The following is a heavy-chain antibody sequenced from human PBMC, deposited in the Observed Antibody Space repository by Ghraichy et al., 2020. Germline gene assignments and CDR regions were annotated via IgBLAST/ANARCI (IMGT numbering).Heavy chain of an antibody. CDR1: GFSLNSTGMF. J-gene: IGHJ4*02. CDR2: IDWEDDK. Sequence: SGPTLVKPTQTLTLTCTFSGFSLNSTGMFVNWIRQPPGKALEWLARIDWEDDKYYSASLRTRLTIAKDTSKNQVVLTMANVEPVDTATYFCARTHVNIFNTIPLDSWGQGTLVTVSS. D-gene: IGHD3-3*01. CDR3: ARTHVNIFNTIPLDS. V-gene: IGHV2-70*11.